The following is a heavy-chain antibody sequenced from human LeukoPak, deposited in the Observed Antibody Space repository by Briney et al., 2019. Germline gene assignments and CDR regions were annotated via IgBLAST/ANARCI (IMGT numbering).Heavy chain of an antibody. CDR2: INPNSGGT. CDR1: GYTFTGYY. J-gene: IGHJ4*02. D-gene: IGHD5-18*01. CDR3: ARVKASRIQLWTRIFDY. V-gene: IGHV1-2*02. Sequence: ASVKVSCKASGYTFTGYYMHWVRQAPGQGLEWMGWINPNSGGTNYAQKFQGRVTMTRDTSISTAYMELSRLRSDDTVVYYCARVKASRIQLWTRIFDYWGQGTLVTVSS.